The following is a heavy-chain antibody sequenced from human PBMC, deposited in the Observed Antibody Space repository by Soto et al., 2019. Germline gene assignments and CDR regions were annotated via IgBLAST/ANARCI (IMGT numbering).Heavy chain of an antibody. J-gene: IGHJ4*02. D-gene: IGHD1-26*01. CDR1: GFTFNSYA. V-gene: IGHV3-23*01. CDR2: ISESGGLT. Sequence: QPWGSLRLSCAGSGFTFNSYAISCVRHSPWKGREWVSAISESGGLTYYADSVKGRFTISRDNSNNTVYLQMNSLRAEDTAVYFCAKGGGSYPRGYFDYWGQGTLVTVSS. CDR3: AKGGGSYPRGYFDY.